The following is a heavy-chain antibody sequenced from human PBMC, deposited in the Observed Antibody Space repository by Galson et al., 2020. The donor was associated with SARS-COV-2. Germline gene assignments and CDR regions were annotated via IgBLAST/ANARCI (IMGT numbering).Heavy chain of an antibody. Sequence: ASETLSLPCTVSGDSVSSGFYNWSWIRQHPGKGLEWIGHISSSGSTNYNPSLKSRLGISVDTSKNQFSLMLSSVTAADTAFYYCARGAGPVTLVRGLIIGFDFWGQGTLVTVSS. CDR2: ISSSGST. CDR1: GDSVSSGFYN. D-gene: IGHD3-10*01. V-gene: IGHV4-31*03. CDR3: ARGAGPVTLVRGLIIGFDF. J-gene: IGHJ4*02.